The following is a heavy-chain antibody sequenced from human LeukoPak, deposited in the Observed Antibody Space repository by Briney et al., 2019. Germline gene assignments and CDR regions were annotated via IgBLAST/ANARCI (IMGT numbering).Heavy chain of an antibody. CDR3: AKGDGYNNGYFDY. V-gene: IGHV3-30*02. CDR1: GFTFSSYG. J-gene: IGHJ4*02. D-gene: IGHD5-24*01. CDR2: IWDDGSNK. Sequence: GGSLRLSCAASGFTFSSYGMHWVRQAPGKGLEWVAFIWDDGSNKYYADSVKGRFTISRDNRKNSLYLQMNSLRAEDTALYYCAKGDGYNNGYFDYWGQGTLVTVSS.